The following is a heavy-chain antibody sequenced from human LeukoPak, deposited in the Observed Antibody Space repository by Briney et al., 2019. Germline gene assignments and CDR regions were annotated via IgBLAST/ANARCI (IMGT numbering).Heavy chain of an antibody. V-gene: IGHV3-33*08. CDR1: GFTFSNYA. J-gene: IGHJ4*02. D-gene: IGHD1-26*01. CDR3: ARDRATTKVFDY. Sequence: GGSLRLSCAASGFTFSNYAMHWVRQAPGKGLEWVAVIWYDGSNKYYADSVKGRFTISRDNSKNTLYLQMNSLRAEDTAVYYCARDRATTKVFDYWGQGTLVTVSS. CDR2: IWYDGSNK.